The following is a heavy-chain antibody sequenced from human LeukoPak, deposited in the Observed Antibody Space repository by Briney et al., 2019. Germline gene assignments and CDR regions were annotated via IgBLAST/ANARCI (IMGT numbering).Heavy chain of an antibody. CDR3: ARDRRPYGSGPHGDWFDP. CDR1: GFTFSSYS. CDR2: ISSSSSYI. D-gene: IGHD3-10*01. Sequence: PGRSLRLSCAASGFTFSSYSMNWVRQAPGKGLEWVSSISSSSSYIYYADSVKGRFTISRDNAKNSLYLQMNSLRAEDTAVYYCARDRRPYGSGPHGDWFDPWGQGTLVTVSS. J-gene: IGHJ5*02. V-gene: IGHV3-21*01.